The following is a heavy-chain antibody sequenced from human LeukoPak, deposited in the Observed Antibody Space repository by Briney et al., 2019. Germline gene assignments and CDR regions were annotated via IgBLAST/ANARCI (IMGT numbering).Heavy chain of an antibody. V-gene: IGHV3-7*01. Sequence: GGSLRLSCAASGFTFSSYSMNWVRQAPGKGLEWVANIKQDGSEKYYVDSVKGRFTISRDNAKNSLYLQMNSLRAEDTAVYYCASNLNYYDSSGYFDYYGMDVWGQGTTVTVSS. CDR3: ASNLNYYDSSGYFDYYGMDV. CDR1: GFTFSSYS. D-gene: IGHD3-22*01. CDR2: IKQDGSEK. J-gene: IGHJ6*02.